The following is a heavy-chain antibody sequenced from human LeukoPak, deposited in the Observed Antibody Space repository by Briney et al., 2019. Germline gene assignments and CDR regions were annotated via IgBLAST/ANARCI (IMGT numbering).Heavy chain of an antibody. CDR1: GFTFDDYA. J-gene: IGHJ3*02. CDR2: ISWNSGSI. D-gene: IGHD2-2*01. CDR3: AKDTSTNLDAFDI. Sequence: PGGSLRLSCAASGFTFDDYAMHWVRHAPGKGLEWVSGISWNSGSIGYADSVKGRFTISRDNAKNSLYLQMNSLRAEDTALYYCAKDTSTNLDAFDIWGQGTMVTVSS. V-gene: IGHV3-9*01.